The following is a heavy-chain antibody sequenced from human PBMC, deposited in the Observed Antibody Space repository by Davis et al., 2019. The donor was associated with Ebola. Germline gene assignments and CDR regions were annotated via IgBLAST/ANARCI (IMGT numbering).Heavy chain of an antibody. CDR1: GYPFTSSG. CDR3: ARDQSSTWYNARYHYYGMDV. Sequence: ASVKVSCKTSGYPFTSSGVTWVRQAPGQGLQWMGWISPHNGNTKYAEKFQGRVTVTTDPSTSTAYMELRSLRSDDTAVYYCARDQSSTWYNARYHYYGMDVWGQGTTVTVSS. V-gene: IGHV1-18*04. D-gene: IGHD6-13*01. CDR2: ISPHNGNT. J-gene: IGHJ6*02.